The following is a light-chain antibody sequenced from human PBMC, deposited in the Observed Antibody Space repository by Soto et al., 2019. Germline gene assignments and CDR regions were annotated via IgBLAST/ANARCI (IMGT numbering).Light chain of an antibody. CDR1: SSNIGAGYD. CDR3: QSYDSSLSVV. J-gene: IGLJ2*01. Sequence: AVVTQPPSVSGAPGQRVTISCTGSSSNIGAGYDVHWYQQLPGTAPKLLIYGNSNRPSGVPDRFSGSKSGTSASLAITGLQAEDEADYYCQSYDSSLSVVFGGGTKLPVL. CDR2: GNS. V-gene: IGLV1-40*01.